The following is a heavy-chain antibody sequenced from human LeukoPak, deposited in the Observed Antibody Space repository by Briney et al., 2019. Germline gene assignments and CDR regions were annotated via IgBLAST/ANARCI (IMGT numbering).Heavy chain of an antibody. V-gene: IGHV4-38-2*01. CDR2: IYHSGST. D-gene: IGHD3-3*01. Sequence: SETLSLTCALSGYSISSGYYWGWIRQPPGKGLEWIGSIYHSGSTYYNPSLKSRVTISVDTSKNQFSLRLSSVTAADTAVYYCARPRYDFWSAKPDAFDIWGQGTMVTVSS. CDR3: ARPRYDFWSAKPDAFDI. CDR1: GYSISSGYY. J-gene: IGHJ3*02.